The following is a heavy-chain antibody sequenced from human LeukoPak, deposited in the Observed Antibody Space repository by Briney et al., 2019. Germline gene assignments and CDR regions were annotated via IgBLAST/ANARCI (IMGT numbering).Heavy chain of an antibody. J-gene: IGHJ4*02. CDR1: GFTFSGFA. CDR2: ISGSGGST. CDR3: AKVLGISFAPWDY. Sequence: GGSLRLSCAASGFTFSGFAMSWVRQAPGKGLEWVSAISGSGGSTYYADSVKGRFTISRDNSKNTLYLQMNSLRAEDTAVYYCAKVLGISFAPWDYWGQGTLVTVSS. D-gene: IGHD7-27*01. V-gene: IGHV3-23*01.